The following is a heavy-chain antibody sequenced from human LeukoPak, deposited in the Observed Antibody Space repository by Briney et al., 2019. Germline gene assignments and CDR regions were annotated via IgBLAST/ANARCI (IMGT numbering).Heavy chain of an antibody. V-gene: IGHV4-4*07. CDR1: GGSISSYY. Sequence: SETLSLTCTVSGGSISSYYWSWIRQPAGKGLEWIGRIYTSGSTNYNPSLKSRVTISVDTSKNQFSLKLSSVTAADTAVYYCARGGDYYDSSGYLGDELTQNRFDYWGQGTLVTVSS. D-gene: IGHD3-22*01. J-gene: IGHJ4*02. CDR2: IYTSGST. CDR3: ARGGDYYDSSGYLGDELTQNRFDY.